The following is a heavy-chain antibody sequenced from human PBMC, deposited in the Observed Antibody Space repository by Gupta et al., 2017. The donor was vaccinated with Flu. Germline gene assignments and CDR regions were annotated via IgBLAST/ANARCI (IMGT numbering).Heavy chain of an antibody. CDR1: GFTFGGYV. CDR2: ISGSGGST. CDR3: AKDLVVTEIDY. J-gene: IGHJ4*02. Sequence: EVQLLESGGGLVQPAESLRLSCAASGFTFGGYVMSWVRQAPGKGLGWVSAISGSGGSTYYADSVKGRFTISRDNSKNTLYLQMNSLGAEDTAVYYCAKDLVVTEIDYWGQGTLVTVSS. V-gene: IGHV3-23*01. D-gene: IGHD4-23*01.